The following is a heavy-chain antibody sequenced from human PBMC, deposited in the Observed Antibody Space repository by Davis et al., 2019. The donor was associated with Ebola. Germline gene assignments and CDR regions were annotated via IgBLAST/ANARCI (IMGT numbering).Heavy chain of an antibody. CDR1: DYSISSGYY. V-gene: IGHV4-38-2*02. CDR2: IYHSGST. D-gene: IGHD2-21*02. CDR3: AREGDFFDSPYYFDY. Sequence: MPSETLSLTCTVSDYSISSGYYWGWIRQPPGKGLEWIGTIYHSGSTYYKPSLESRVTISVDTSKNQFSLRLNSVTAADTAVYYCAREGDFFDSPYYFDYWGQGTLVTVSS. J-gene: IGHJ4*02.